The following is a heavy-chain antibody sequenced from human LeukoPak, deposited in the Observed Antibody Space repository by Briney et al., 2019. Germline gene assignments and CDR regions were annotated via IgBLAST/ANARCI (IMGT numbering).Heavy chain of an antibody. CDR1: GGSISSYY. CDR2: IYYSGST. V-gene: IGHV4-59*01. CDR3: ARGDYGDYAREFDP. Sequence: SETLSLTCTVSGGSISSYYWSWIRQPPGKGLEWIGYIYYSGSTNYNPSLKSRVTISVDTSKNQFSLKLSSVTAADTAVYYCARGDYGDYAREFDPWGQGTLVTVSS. J-gene: IGHJ5*02. D-gene: IGHD4-17*01.